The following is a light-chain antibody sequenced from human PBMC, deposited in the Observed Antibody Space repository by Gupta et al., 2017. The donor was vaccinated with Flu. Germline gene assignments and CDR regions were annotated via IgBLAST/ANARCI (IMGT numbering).Light chain of an antibody. CDR2: GAS. J-gene: IGKJ5*01. CDR1: QSVRSNY. V-gene: IGKV3-20*01. CDR3: PQYGTEPQLT. Sequence: LVLTQSPVTLSLSSGERATLSCRASQSVRSNYLAWYKQKPGQSPRLLIWGASNRVTGITYKFSGHAHGIDFPRTRDRREPEDTAMYHSPQYGTEPQLTFGQGTLLEIK.